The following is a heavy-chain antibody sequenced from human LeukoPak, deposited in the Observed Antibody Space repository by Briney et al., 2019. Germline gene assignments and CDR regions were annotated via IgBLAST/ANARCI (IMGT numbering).Heavy chain of an antibody. CDR3: ARDNAGLYDAFDL. Sequence: SVKVSCKTNGGTFSDYTIHWVRQAPGQGLDWMGGITPMHGTSNYAQKFQGRLTIAADKSTNTVHMDLSSLRSEDTAIYYCARDNAGLYDAFDLWGLGTLVTVSS. CDR2: ITPMHGTS. D-gene: IGHD5/OR15-5a*01. J-gene: IGHJ4*02. CDR1: GGTFSDYT. V-gene: IGHV1-69*08.